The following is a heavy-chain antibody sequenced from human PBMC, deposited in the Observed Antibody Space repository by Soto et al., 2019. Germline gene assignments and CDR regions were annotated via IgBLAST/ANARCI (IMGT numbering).Heavy chain of an antibody. Sequence: QVQLVESGGGVVQPGRSLRLSCAASGFTFNTYGRHWVRQAPGKGLERVAVMSYDGNNKHYADSVKGRFTISRDNSNTTQYLQMNSLRAEDTAVYYCARLTSGYTSSWYYGMDVWGQGTTVTVSS. CDR3: ARLTSGYTSSWYYGMDV. CDR1: GFTFNTYG. V-gene: IGHV3-30*03. D-gene: IGHD6-13*01. J-gene: IGHJ6*02. CDR2: MSYDGNNK.